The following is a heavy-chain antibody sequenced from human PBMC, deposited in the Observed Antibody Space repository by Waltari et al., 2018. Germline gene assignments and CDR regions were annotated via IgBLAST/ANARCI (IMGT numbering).Heavy chain of an antibody. V-gene: IGHV1-18*01. Sequence: QVQLVQSGAEVKKPGASVKVSCKASGYTFTSYGISGVRQAPGQGLQWMGWISAYNGNTNYAQKLQGRVTMTTDTSTSTAYMELRSLRSDDTAVYYCARVGNRWVPNYDFWSGYYLYWGQGTLVTVSS. CDR1: GYTFTSYG. D-gene: IGHD3-3*01. CDR2: ISAYNGNT. J-gene: IGHJ4*02. CDR3: ARVGNRWVPNYDFWSGYYLY.